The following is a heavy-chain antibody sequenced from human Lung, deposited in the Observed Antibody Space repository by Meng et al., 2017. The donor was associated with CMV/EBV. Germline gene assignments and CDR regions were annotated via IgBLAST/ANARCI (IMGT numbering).Heavy chain of an antibody. D-gene: IGHD2-2*01. CDR1: GFHFSGYW. CDR2: INQHGTTK. J-gene: IGHJ4*02. Sequence: LKISXAASGFHFSGYWLSWVRQAPGKGLEWVANINQHGTTKYYADSLKGRFTISRDNTKNSLFLQIKSLRAEDTALYYCARELSSADYYFDYWGQGSPVTVSS. CDR3: ARELSSADYYFDY. V-gene: IGHV3-7*01.